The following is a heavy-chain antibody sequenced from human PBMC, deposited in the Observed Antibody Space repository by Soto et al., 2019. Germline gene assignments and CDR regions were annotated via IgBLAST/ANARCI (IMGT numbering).Heavy chain of an antibody. CDR2: IYHSGST. J-gene: IGHJ4*02. D-gene: IGHD3-10*01. Sequence: LSLTCAVSGGSISSGGYSWSWIRQPPGKGLEWIGYIYHSGSTYYNPSLKSRVTISVDRSKNQFSLKLSSVTAADTAVYYCARVGGFGATKIDYWGQGTLVTVAS. CDR3: ARVGGFGATKIDY. V-gene: IGHV4-30-2*01. CDR1: GGSISSGGYS.